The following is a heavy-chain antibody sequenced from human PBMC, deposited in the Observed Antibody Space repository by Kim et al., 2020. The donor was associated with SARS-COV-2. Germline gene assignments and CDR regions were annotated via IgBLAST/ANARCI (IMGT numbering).Heavy chain of an antibody. V-gene: IGHV3-7*01. CDR3: GRDVRGSGGIDA. CDR1: GFTFSNYW. J-gene: IGHJ5*02. Sequence: GGSLRLSCAASGFTFSNYWMNWVRQAPGKGLEWVANIKRDGSTIHYVDSVKGRFTISRDNAQNSLYLQMNSLRVDDTAVHYCGRDVRGSGGIDAWGQGTLVTVSS. D-gene: IGHD3-10*01. CDR2: IKRDGSTI.